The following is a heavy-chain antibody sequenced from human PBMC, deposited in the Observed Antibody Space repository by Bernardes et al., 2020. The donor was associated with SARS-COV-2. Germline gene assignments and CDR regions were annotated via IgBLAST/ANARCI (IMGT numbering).Heavy chain of an antibody. CDR2: ITTNTGTP. J-gene: IGHJ5*02. D-gene: IGHD6-13*01. V-gene: IGHV7-4-1*01. CDR1: GYTFTSYA. Sequence: ASVKVSCKASGYTFTSYAMTWVRQAPGQGLEWMGWITTNTGTPTYAQGFTGRFVFSLDTSVSTAYLQICSLKAEDTAVYYCARSLNLPYSSSWYEQYNWFDPWGQGTLVT. CDR3: ARSLNLPYSSSWYEQYNWFDP.